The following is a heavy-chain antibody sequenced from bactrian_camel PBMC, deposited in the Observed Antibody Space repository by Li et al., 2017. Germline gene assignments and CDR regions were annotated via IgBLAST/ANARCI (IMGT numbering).Heavy chain of an antibody. CDR3: AATDVWDNACSTDLASYAYKF. Sequence: DVQLVESGGDLVQPGGSLRLSCLASGIRFSAFAMKWVRQAPGKEREVVARISTGSGSTRYDDSVKGRFTVSADNGRDTVYLQMNSLKPEDTAMYYCAATDVWDNACSTDLASYAYKFWGQGTQVTVS. D-gene: IGHD3*01. V-gene: IGHV3S42*01. CDR2: ISTGSGST. J-gene: IGHJ4*01. CDR1: GIRFSAFA.